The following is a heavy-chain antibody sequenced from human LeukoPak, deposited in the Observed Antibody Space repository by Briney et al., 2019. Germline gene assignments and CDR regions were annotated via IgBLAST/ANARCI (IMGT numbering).Heavy chain of an antibody. J-gene: IGHJ4*02. CDR3: ARGRLTPDGDYDILTGYRAYYFDY. CDR2: INHSGST. D-gene: IGHD3-9*01. V-gene: IGHV4-34*01. CDR1: GGSFSGYY. Sequence: SETLSLTCAVYGGSFSGYYWSWIRQPPGKGLEWIGEINHSGSTNYNPSLKSRVTISVDTSKNQFSLKLSSVTAADTAVYYCARGRLTPDGDYDILTGYRAYYFDYWGQGTLVTVSS.